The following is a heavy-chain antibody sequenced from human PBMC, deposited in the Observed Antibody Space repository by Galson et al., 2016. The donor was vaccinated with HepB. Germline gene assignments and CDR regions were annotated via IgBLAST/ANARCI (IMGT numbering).Heavy chain of an antibody. V-gene: IGHV3-74*01. Sequence: SLRLSCAASGFTFSSYWIRWVRQAPGKGLEWVSRIRNDETTSVIGRFTISRDNAKNTLYLEMNSLRAEDTAVYYCARDGGLGTPFDCWGQGTLVTVSS. D-gene: IGHD1-7*01. CDR1: GFTFSSYW. J-gene: IGHJ4*02. CDR2: IRND. CDR3: ARDGGLGTPFDC.